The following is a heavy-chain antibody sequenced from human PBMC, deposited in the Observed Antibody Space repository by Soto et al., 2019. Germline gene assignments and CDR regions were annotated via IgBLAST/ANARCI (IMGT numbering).Heavy chain of an antibody. CDR3: AKDYYDYVWGSYRFYYYYGMDV. V-gene: IGHV3-30*18. CDR2: ISYDGSNK. D-gene: IGHD3-16*02. Sequence: PGESLKISCAASGFTFSSYGMHWVRQAPGKGLEWVAVISYDGSNKYYADSVKGRFTISRDNTKNTLYLQMNSLRAEDTAVYYCAKDYYDYVWGSYRFYYYYGMDVWGQGTTVTVSS. J-gene: IGHJ6*02. CDR1: GFTFSSYG.